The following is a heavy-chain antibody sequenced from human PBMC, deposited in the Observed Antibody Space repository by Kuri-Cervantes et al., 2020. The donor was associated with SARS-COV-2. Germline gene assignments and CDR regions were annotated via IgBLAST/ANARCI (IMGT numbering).Heavy chain of an antibody. Sequence: SVKVSCKASRGTFSSYAISWVRQAPGQGLEWMGGIIPIFGTANYAQKFQGRVTITTDESTSTAYMELSSLRSEDTAVYYCARGVLSSSSWTYYYYYYMDVWGKGTTVTVSS. V-gene: IGHV1-69*05. CDR3: ARGVLSSSSWTYYYYYYMDV. D-gene: IGHD6-13*01. CDR1: RGTFSSYA. J-gene: IGHJ6*03. CDR2: IIPIFGTA.